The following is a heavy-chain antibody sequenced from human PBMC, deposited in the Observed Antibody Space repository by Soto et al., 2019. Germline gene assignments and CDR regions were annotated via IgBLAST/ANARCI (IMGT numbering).Heavy chain of an antibody. Sequence: GGSLRLSCAASGFTFDDYAMHWVRQAPGKGLEWVSGISWNSGSIGYADSVKGRFTISRDNAKNSLYLQMNSLRAEDTALYYCAKDHCSSTSCYTSAFDIWDQGTMVTVSS. CDR2: ISWNSGSI. V-gene: IGHV3-9*01. D-gene: IGHD2-2*02. J-gene: IGHJ3*02. CDR1: GFTFDDYA. CDR3: AKDHCSSTSCYTSAFDI.